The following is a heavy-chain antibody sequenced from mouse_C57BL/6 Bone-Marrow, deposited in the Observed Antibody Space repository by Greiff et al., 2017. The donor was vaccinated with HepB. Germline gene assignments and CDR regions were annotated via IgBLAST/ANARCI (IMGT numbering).Heavy chain of an antibody. D-gene: IGHD2-4*01. CDR2: IRSKSNNYAT. V-gene: IGHV10-1*01. J-gene: IGHJ2*01. Sequence: EVKLMESGGGLVQPKGSLKLSCAASGFSFNTYAMNWVRQAPGKGLEWVARIRSKSNNYATYYADSVKDRFTISRDDSESMLYLQMNNLKTEDTAMYYCVRQYDYDEYYFDYWGQGTTLTVSS. CDR3: VRQYDYDEYYFDY. CDR1: GFSFNTYA.